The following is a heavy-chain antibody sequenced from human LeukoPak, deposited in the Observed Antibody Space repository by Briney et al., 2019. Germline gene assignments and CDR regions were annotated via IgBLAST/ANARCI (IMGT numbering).Heavy chain of an antibody. D-gene: IGHD3-22*01. CDR1: GFTFSSYA. V-gene: IGHV3-23*01. Sequence: GGSLRLSCAASGFTFSSYAMSWVRQAPGKGLGWVSAISGSGGSTYYADSVKGRFTISRDNSKNTLYLQMNSLRAEDTAVYYCAKHYYDSSGSLLDAFDIWGQGTMVTVSS. CDR2: ISGSGGST. J-gene: IGHJ3*02. CDR3: AKHYYDSSGSLLDAFDI.